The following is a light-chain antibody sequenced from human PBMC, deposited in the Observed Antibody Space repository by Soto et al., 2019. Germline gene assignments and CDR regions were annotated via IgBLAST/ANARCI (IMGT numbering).Light chain of an antibody. Sequence: DIQMTQSPSSVSASVGDRVSITRRASQGISNWLAWYQQKPGRAPKLLIYTGSSLQSGVPSRFSGTGSGTDFPLTISSLQPEDVATYYCQQANSFPLTFGGGTKVEIK. V-gene: IGKV1-12*01. CDR3: QQANSFPLT. CDR2: TGS. CDR1: QGISNW. J-gene: IGKJ4*01.